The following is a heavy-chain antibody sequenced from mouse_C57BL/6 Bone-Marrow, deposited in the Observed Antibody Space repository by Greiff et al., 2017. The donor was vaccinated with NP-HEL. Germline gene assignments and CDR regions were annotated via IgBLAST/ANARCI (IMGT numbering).Heavy chain of an antibody. CDR2: IWSDGST. D-gene: IGHD2-4*01. CDR1: GFSLTSYG. J-gene: IGHJ4*01. CDR3: ARHGMRDYDDYYAMDY. Sequence: QVQLKESGPGLVAPSQSLSITCTVSGFSLTSYGVHWVRQPPGKGLEWLVVIWSDGSTTYNSALKSRLSISKDNSKSQVFLKMNSLQTDDTAMYYCARHGMRDYDDYYAMDYWGQGTSVTVSS. V-gene: IGHV2-6-1*01.